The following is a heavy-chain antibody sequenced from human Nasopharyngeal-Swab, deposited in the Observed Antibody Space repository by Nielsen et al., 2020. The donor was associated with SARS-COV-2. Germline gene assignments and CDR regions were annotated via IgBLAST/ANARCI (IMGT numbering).Heavy chain of an antibody. CDR3: AKDRDSGDDSGEYYHYYGMDV. V-gene: IGHV3-23*01. CDR2: ISGADDST. Sequence: GGSLRLSCSASGFIFKNYAMNWVRQAPGRGLEWVSAISGADDSTKYADSVKGRFTISRDNSKNTLDLQMNSLRAEDTAMYYCAKDRDSGDDSGEYYHYYGMDVWGQRTSVTVS. CDR1: GFIFKNYA. J-gene: IGHJ6*02. D-gene: IGHD5-12*01.